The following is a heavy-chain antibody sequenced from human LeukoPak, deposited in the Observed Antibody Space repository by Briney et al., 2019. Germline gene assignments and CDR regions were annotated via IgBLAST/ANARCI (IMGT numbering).Heavy chain of an antibody. J-gene: IGHJ5*02. CDR3: ASVTYTNAWT. V-gene: IGHV4-59*01. Sequence: SETLSLTCTVSGGSISSYYWSWIRQPPGKGLEWIGYIYYSGSTNYNPSLKSRVTISVDTSKNQFSLKLSSVTAADTAVYYCASVTYTNAWTWGQGTLVTVSS. D-gene: IGHD2-2*02. CDR1: GGSISSYY. CDR2: IYYSGST.